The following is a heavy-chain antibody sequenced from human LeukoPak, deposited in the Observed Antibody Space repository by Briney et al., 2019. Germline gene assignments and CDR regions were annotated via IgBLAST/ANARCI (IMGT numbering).Heavy chain of an antibody. CDR3: ARDPVPGPGVYLDY. Sequence: KPSETLSLTCAVSGDSISSNNWWSWVRQPPGRGLGWLGQIYHSGGTMYNPSLESRVTISLDKSMNHFSLKLSSVTAADTAVYYCARDPVPGPGVYLDYWGQGTLVTVSS. V-gene: IGHV4-4*02. D-gene: IGHD2-2*01. CDR1: GDSISSNNW. CDR2: IYHSGGT. J-gene: IGHJ4*02.